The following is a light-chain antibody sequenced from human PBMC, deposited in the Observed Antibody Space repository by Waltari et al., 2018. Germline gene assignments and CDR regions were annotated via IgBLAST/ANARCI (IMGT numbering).Light chain of an antibody. V-gene: IGKV4-1*01. CDR2: WAS. Sequence: DIVMTQSPDSLDVSLGERATINCKSSQTVLYSSDNNNYLAWYQQKLGQPPKLLIYWASTRASGVPDRFSGSGSGTDFTLTISSLQAEDVAVYYCQQYYDTPRTFGQGTRVEIK. CDR3: QQYYDTPRT. CDR1: QTVLYSSDNNNY. J-gene: IGKJ1*01.